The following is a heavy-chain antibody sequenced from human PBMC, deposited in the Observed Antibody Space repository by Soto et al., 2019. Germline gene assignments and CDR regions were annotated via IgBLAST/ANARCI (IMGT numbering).Heavy chain of an antibody. CDR1: GGSISGYY. V-gene: IGHV4-59*08. CDR3: ARLTGILSYYMDV. D-gene: IGHD2-15*01. Sequence: SETLSLTCTVSGGSISGYYGSWIRQPPGKGLEWIGYIYDSGSTNYNPSLKSRVSISGDTSKNRLSLKLSSVTAADTAVYYCARLTGILSYYMDVWGKGTTVTVSS. J-gene: IGHJ6*03. CDR2: IYDSGST.